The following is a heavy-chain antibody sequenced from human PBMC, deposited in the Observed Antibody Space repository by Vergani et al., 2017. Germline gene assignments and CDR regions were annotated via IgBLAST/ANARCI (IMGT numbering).Heavy chain of an antibody. CDR3: ARGPPDFWSGRVQH. J-gene: IGHJ1*01. CDR1: GFTFSSYA. Sequence: QVQLVESGGGVVQPGRSLRLSCAASGFTFSSYAMHWVRQAPGKGLEWMAVISYDENNKYYADSVKGRFTISRDNSKKTLYLQMNSLRAEDTAVYYCARGPPDFWSGRVQHWGQGTLVTVSS. CDR2: ISYDENNK. V-gene: IGHV3-30*04. D-gene: IGHD3-3*01.